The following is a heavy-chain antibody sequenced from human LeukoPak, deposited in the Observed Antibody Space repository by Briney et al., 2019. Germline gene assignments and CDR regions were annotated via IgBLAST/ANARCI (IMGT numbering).Heavy chain of an antibody. D-gene: IGHD2-8*01. CDR3: VLMVYAFADYEYFDY. J-gene: IGHJ4*02. V-gene: IGHV1-2*02. CDR1: GYTFTGYY. CDR2: INPNSGGT. Sequence: ASVKVSCKASGYTFTGYYIHWVRQAPGQGLEWMGWINPNSGGTNYAQKFQGRVTMTRDTSISTAYMELSRLRSDDTAVYYCVLMVYAFADYEYFDYWGQGTLVTVSS.